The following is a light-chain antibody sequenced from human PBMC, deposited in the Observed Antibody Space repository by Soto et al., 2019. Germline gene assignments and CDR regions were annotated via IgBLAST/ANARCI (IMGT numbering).Light chain of an antibody. CDR1: QRVGIN. Sequence: IVMTQSPSTLSVSPVETAPLSCRASQRVGINLAWYQQKPGQAPRLLIYGASTRATGIPARFSGSGSGTDFTLTISSLQSEDFAFFYCQQYDNWPRTFGQGTKVDIK. J-gene: IGKJ1*01. CDR3: QQYDNWPRT. V-gene: IGKV3-15*01. CDR2: GAS.